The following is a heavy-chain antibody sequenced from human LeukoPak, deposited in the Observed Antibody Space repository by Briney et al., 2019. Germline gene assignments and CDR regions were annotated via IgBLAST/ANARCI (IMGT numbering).Heavy chain of an antibody. CDR3: ARLSALLNGFDP. CDR1: GGSINSSNYY. V-gene: IGHV4-39*01. Sequence: SGALSLPCTVSGGSINSSNYYWGRIRQPPGQGLEWIGNIYYSGSTYYIPSLRSRVTISVDSSNNQFSLILSSVTAADTAVYYCARLSALLNGFDPWGQGTLVTVSS. J-gene: IGHJ5*02. CDR2: IYYSGST. D-gene: IGHD3-10*01.